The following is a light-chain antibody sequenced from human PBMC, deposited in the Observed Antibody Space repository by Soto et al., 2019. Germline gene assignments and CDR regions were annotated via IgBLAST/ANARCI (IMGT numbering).Light chain of an antibody. CDR3: SSYTSSSTLMV. CDR2: DVT. CDR1: SSDVGGYNY. J-gene: IGLJ3*02. Sequence: QSALTRPASVSGSPGQSITISCTGTSSDVGGYNYVSWYQHHPGKAPKLMIYDVTSRPSGVSNRFSGSKSGNTASLTISGLQAEDEADYFCSSYTSSSTLMVFGGRTKVTVL. V-gene: IGLV2-14*01.